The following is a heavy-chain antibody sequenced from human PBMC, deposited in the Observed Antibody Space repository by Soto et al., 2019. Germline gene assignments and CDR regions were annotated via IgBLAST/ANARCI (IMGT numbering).Heavy chain of an antibody. CDR1: GYTFTGYC. Sequence: GASVKVSCKASGYTFTGYCMHWVRQAPGQGLEWMGGIIPIFGTANYAQKFQGRVTITADESTSTAYMELSSLRSEDTAVYYCARILPYSSSATWGFDPWGQGTLVTVSS. J-gene: IGHJ5*02. D-gene: IGHD6-6*01. V-gene: IGHV1-69*13. CDR3: ARILPYSSSATWGFDP. CDR2: IIPIFGTA.